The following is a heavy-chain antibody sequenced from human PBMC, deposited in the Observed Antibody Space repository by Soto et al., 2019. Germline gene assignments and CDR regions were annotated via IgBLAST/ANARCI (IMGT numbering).Heavy chain of an antibody. CDR1: GFTFSSYG. CDR3: ARDRSSSWYSGEYYYYGMDV. CDR2: IWYDGSNK. V-gene: IGHV3-33*01. Sequence: PGGSLRLSCAASGFTFSSYGMHWVRQAPGKGLEWVAVIWYDGSNKYYADSVKGRFTISRDNSKNTLYLQMNSLRAEDTAVYYCARDRSSSWYSGEYYYYGMDVWGQGTTVTVSS. D-gene: IGHD6-13*01. J-gene: IGHJ6*02.